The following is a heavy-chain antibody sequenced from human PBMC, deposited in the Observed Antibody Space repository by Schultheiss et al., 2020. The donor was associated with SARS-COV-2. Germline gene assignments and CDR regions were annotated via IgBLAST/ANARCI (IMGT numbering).Heavy chain of an antibody. CDR2: ISSSSSYI. J-gene: IGHJ6*02. D-gene: IGHD6-19*01. CDR1: GFTVSSNY. V-gene: IGHV3-21*01. Sequence: GGSLRLSCAASGFTVSSNYMSWVRQAPGKGLEWVSSISSSSSYIYYADSVKGRFTISRDNAKNSLYLQMNSLRAEDTAVYYCARDYDEWLVGYYYYYGMDVWGQGTTVTVSS. CDR3: ARDYDEWLVGYYYYYGMDV.